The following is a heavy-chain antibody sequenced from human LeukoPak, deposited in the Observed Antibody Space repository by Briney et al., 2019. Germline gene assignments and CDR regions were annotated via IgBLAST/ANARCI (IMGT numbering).Heavy chain of an antibody. CDR2: ISYDGNNK. Sequence: GGSLRLSSAASGFTFSSYAMHWVRQAPGKGLEWVALISYDGNNKYYADSVKGRFTISRDNSKNRLYLQMDSLRAEDTAVYSCASLPPDIVVVPAARLDYWGQGTLVTVSS. V-gene: IGHV3-30-3*01. CDR3: ASLPPDIVVVPAARLDY. CDR1: GFTFSSYA. D-gene: IGHD2-2*01. J-gene: IGHJ4*02.